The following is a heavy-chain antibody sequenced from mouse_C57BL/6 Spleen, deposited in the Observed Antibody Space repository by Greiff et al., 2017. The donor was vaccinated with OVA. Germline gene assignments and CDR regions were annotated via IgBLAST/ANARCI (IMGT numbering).Heavy chain of an antibody. V-gene: IGHV1-64*01. CDR2: IHPDSGST. CDR3: ARSRDRGAMDY. J-gene: IGHJ4*01. CDR1: GYTFTSYW. Sequence: QVQLKQSGAELVKPGASVKLSCKASGYTFTSYWMHWVKQRPGQGLEWIGMIHPDSGSTNYNEKFKSKATLTVDKSSSTAYMQLSSLTSEDSAVYYCARSRDRGAMDYWGQGTSVTVSS.